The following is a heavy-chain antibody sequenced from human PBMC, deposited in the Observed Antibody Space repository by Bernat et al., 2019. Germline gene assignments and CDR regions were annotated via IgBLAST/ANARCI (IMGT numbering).Heavy chain of an antibody. CDR3: ARVHYYDSSGYHTLVGYFDY. J-gene: IGHJ4*02. Sequence: QVQLQESGPGLVKPSETLSLTCTVSGGSVSSAMYYWSWIRQPPGKGLEWIGYIYHSGSTYYNPSLKSRVTISVDRSKNQFSLKLSSVTAADTAVYYCARVHYYDSSGYHTLVGYFDYWGQGTLVTVSS. CDR1: GGSVSSAMYY. V-gene: IGHV4-30-2*01. CDR2: IYHSGST. D-gene: IGHD3-22*01.